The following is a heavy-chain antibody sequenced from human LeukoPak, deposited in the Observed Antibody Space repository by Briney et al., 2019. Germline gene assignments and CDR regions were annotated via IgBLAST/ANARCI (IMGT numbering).Heavy chain of an antibody. D-gene: IGHD6-19*01. Sequence: PGGSLRLSCAVSGFTFSSYSMTWVRQAPGKGLEWVSSISSTSSYIYYADSVKSRFTISRDNAKNSLYLQMNSLRAEDTAVYYCARSSGWYHRGPDYYYYYMDVWGKGTTVTVS. CDR1: GFTFSSYS. CDR2: ISSTSSYI. J-gene: IGHJ6*03. CDR3: ARSSGWYHRGPDYYYYYMDV. V-gene: IGHV3-21*01.